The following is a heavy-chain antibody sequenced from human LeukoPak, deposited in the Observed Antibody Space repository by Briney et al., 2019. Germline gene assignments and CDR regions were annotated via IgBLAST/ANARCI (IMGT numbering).Heavy chain of an antibody. V-gene: IGHV3-23*01. CDR3: AKRAGYSSGSAPFFDY. CDR1: GFTFSSYA. J-gene: IGHJ4*02. Sequence: GGSPRLSCAASGFTFSSYAMSWVRQAPGKGLEWVSAISGSGGSTYYADSVKGRFTISRDNSKNTLYLQMNSLRAEDTAVYYCAKRAGYSSGSAPFFDYWGQGTLVTVSS. D-gene: IGHD6-19*01. CDR2: ISGSGGST.